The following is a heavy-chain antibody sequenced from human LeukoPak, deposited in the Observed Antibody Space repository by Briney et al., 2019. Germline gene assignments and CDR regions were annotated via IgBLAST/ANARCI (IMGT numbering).Heavy chain of an antibody. J-gene: IGHJ5*02. Sequence: PGGSLRLSCAASGFTFSSYSMNWVRQAPGKGLEWVSSISSSSSYIYYADSVKGRFTISRDNSKNTLYLQMNSLRAEDTAVYYCAKPNDYFDWLSFDPWGQGTLVTVSS. CDR1: GFTFSSYS. D-gene: IGHD3-9*01. V-gene: IGHV3-21*04. CDR3: AKPNDYFDWLSFDP. CDR2: ISSSSSYI.